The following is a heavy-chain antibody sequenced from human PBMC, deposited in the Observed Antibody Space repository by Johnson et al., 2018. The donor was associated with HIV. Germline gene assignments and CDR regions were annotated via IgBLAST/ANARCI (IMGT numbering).Heavy chain of an antibody. D-gene: IGHD2-15*01. V-gene: IGHV3-30-3*01. CDR2: VSYDGRNQ. Sequence: QVQLVESGGGVVQPGRSLRLSCAASGFTFSSYAMHWVRQAPGTGLEWVALVSYDGRNQYHADSVKGRFTISRDNSKSTLYLQMNSLRPEDTAVYYCVKGDEVVAATSGFDIWGQGIMVIVSS. CDR1: GFTFSSYA. CDR3: VKGDEVVAATSGFDI. J-gene: IGHJ3*02.